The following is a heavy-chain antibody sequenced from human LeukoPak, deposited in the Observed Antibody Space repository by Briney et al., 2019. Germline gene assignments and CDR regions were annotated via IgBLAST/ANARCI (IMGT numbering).Heavy chain of an antibody. CDR1: GYSFTSYW. J-gene: IGHJ6*02. D-gene: IGHD3-10*01. V-gene: IGHV5-51*01. CDR2: IYPGYSDT. Sequence: GESLKISCKGSGYSFTSYWIGWVRQMPGKGLEWMGIIYPGYSDTRYSPSFQGQVTISADKSISTAYLQWSSLKASDTAMYYCAGQAPYGSGDYGMDVWGQGTTVIVSS. CDR3: AGQAPYGSGDYGMDV.